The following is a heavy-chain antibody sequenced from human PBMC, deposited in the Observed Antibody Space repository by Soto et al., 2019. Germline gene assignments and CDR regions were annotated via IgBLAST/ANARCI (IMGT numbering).Heavy chain of an antibody. CDR2: IYPGDSDT. D-gene: IGHD1-20*01. V-gene: IGHV5-51*01. Sequence: VASLKISCKGCGYSFTSYWIGWVRQMHGKGLEWMGIIYPGDSDTRYSPSFQGQVTISADKSISTAYLQWSSLKASDTAMYYCASSITGTTGPNTFDYWGQGTLVTVSS. J-gene: IGHJ4*02. CDR1: GYSFTSYW. CDR3: ASSITGTTGPNTFDY.